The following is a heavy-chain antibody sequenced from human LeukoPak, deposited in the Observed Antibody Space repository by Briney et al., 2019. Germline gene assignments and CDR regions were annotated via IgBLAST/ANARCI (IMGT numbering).Heavy chain of an antibody. J-gene: IGHJ4*02. V-gene: IGHV3-53*01. CDR3: ARGETSSYDY. CDR1: GFTVSINY. D-gene: IGHD2-2*01. CDR2: IYSGGNT. Sequence: GGSLRPSCAASGFTVSINYMSWVRQAPGKGLEWISVIYSGGNTYYADSVKGRFTISRDNSKNTVYLQMNSLRAEDTAVYYCARGETSSYDYWGQGTLVTVSS.